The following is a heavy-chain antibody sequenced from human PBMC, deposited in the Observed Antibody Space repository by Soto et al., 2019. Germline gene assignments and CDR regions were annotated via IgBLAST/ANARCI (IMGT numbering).Heavy chain of an antibody. V-gene: IGHV1-18*01. J-gene: IGHJ4*02. CDR1: GYTFTSYG. D-gene: IGHD6-19*01. CDR2: ISAYNGNT. Sequence: ASVKVSCKASGYTFTSYGISWVRQAPGQGLEWMGWISAYNGNTNYAQKLQGRVTMTPDTSTSTAYMELRSLRSDDTAVYYCAKPSEGGSGWPHWGKGTLVIVSS. CDR3: AKPSEGGSGWPH.